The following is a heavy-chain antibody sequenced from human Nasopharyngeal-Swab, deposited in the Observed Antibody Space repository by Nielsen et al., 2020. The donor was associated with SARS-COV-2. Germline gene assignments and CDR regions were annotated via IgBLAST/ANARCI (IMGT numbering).Heavy chain of an antibody. CDR3: ASYYYDSSDYSYWFDP. CDR2: IYYSGST. CDR1: GGSISSGGYY. Sequence: SETLSRTCTVSGGSISSGGYYWGWIRQHPGKGLEWIGYIYYSGSTYYNPSLKSRVTISVDTSKNQFSLKLSSVTAADTAVYYCASYYYDSSDYSYWFDPWGQGTLVTVSS. V-gene: IGHV4-31*03. J-gene: IGHJ5*02. D-gene: IGHD3-22*01.